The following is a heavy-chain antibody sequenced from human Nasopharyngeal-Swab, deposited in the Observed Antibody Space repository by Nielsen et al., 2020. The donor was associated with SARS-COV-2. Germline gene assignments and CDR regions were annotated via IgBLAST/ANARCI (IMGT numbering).Heavy chain of an antibody. J-gene: IGHJ6*02. Sequence: SETLSLTCAVYGGSFSGYYWSWIRQPPGKGLEWLGDLHPSGSTNYHPSLKSRVTISVDTSKNQFSLKLSSVTAADTAVYYCARAMGLYGSGSYYNFARYYYGMDVWGQG. D-gene: IGHD3-10*01. V-gene: IGHV4-34*01. CDR1: GGSFSGYY. CDR3: ARAMGLYGSGSYYNFARYYYGMDV. CDR2: LHPSGST.